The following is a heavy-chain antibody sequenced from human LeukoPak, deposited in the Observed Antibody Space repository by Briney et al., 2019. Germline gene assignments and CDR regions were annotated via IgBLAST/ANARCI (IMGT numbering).Heavy chain of an antibody. CDR2: MYSGDST. V-gene: IGHV3-53*01. J-gene: IGHJ5*02. Sequence: GGSLRLSCAASGFTVRSNYMTWVRQAQGKGLEWVSVMYSGDSTYYDDSVKGRFTISRDNSKNTLDLQMNSLRDEDTGVYYCARADGYSSWFVHWGQGTLVTVSS. CDR3: ARADGYSSWFVH. D-gene: IGHD5-18*01. CDR1: GFTVRSNY.